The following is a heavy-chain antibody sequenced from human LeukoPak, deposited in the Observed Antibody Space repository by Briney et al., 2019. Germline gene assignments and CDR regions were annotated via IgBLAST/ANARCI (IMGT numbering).Heavy chain of an antibody. CDR3: ARDRGWLTFDY. CDR2: IKEDGSQK. V-gene: IGHV3-7*01. CDR1: GFTFSSYW. J-gene: IGHJ4*02. D-gene: IGHD5-24*01. Sequence: GGSLRLSCAASGFTFSSYWMSWVRQAPGKGLEWVANIKEDGSQKYYVDSVKGRFTISRDNAKNSLYLQMNGLRAEDTAVYYCARDRGWLTFDYWGQGTLVTVSS.